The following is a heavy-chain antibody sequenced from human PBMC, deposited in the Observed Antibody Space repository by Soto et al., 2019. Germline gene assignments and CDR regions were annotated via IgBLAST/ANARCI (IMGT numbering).Heavy chain of an antibody. J-gene: IGHJ4*02. Sequence: GGSLRLSCAVAGYTFGNHWMHWVRQAPGKGLEWVSRMNSDGSIINYADSVKGRFTVSRDNAKNTLYLQMNSLRVEDTAVYYCATAEVDYWGPGTLVTVS. CDR3: ATAEVDY. CDR1: GYTFGNHW. CDR2: MNSDGSII. V-gene: IGHV3-74*01.